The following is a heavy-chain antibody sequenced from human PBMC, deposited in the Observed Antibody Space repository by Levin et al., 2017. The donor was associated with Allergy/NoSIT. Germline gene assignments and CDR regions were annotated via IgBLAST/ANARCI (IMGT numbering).Heavy chain of an antibody. V-gene: IGHV3-48*03. CDR3: ARENWGYIFDY. D-gene: IGHD5-18*01. Sequence: AGGSLRLSCAASGFTLSSYEMSWVRQAPGKGLEWLSYISNSDSSVHYADSVKGRFTISRDNAKNSVYLQMNSLRVEDTAVYYCARENWGYIFDYWGLGALVTVS. CDR1: GFTLSSYE. J-gene: IGHJ4*02. CDR2: ISNSDSSV.